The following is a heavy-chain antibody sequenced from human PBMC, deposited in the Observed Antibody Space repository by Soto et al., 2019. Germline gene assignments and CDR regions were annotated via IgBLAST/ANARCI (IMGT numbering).Heavy chain of an antibody. CDR2: ISSSSSTI. CDR3: CPKPGGYMDV. J-gene: IGHJ6*03. D-gene: IGHD3-10*01. CDR1: GFTFSSYS. V-gene: IGHV3-48*01. Sequence: EVQLVESGGGLVQPGGSLRLSCAASGFTFSSYSMNWVRQAPGKGLEWVSYISSSSSTIYYADSVKGRFTISRDDAKNSLYLQMNSLRAEDTAVYYCCPKPGGYMDVWGKGTTVTVSS.